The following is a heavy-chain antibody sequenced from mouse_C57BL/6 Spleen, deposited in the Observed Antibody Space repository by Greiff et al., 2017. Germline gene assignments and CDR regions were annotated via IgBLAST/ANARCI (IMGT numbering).Heavy chain of an antibody. V-gene: IGHV1-54*01. CDR3: ARWCYYDYGAFAY. Sequence: VQLQQSGAELVRPGTSVKVSCKASGYAFTNYLIEWVKQRPGQGLEWIGVINPGSGGTNYNEKFKGKATLTADKSSSTAYMQLSSLTSEDSAVYFCARWCYYDYGAFAYWGQGTLVTVSA. CDR2: INPGSGGT. D-gene: IGHD2-4*01. J-gene: IGHJ3*01. CDR1: GYAFTNYL.